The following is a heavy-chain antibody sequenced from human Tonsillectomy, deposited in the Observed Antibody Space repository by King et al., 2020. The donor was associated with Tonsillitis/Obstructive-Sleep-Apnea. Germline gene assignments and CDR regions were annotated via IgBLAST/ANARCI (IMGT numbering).Heavy chain of an antibody. D-gene: IGHD2-2*02. V-gene: IGHV4-34*01. Sequence: VQLQQWGAGLLKPSETLSLTCAVYGGSFSGYYWSWIRQPPGKGLEWIGEINHSGITNYNPSLKSRVTISVDTSKNQFSLKLSSVTAADTAVYYCARGEAPDCSSTSCYIWFGPWGQGTLVTVSS. CDR2: INHSGIT. CDR3: ARGEAPDCSSTSCYIWFGP. CDR1: GGSFSGYY. J-gene: IGHJ5*02.